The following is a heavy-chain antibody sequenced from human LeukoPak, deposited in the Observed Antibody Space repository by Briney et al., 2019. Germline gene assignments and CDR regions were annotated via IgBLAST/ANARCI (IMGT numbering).Heavy chain of an antibody. J-gene: IGHJ4*02. CDR3: ARDGRPLDY. CDR1: GITFSRYW. Sequence: GGSLRLSCVDSGITFSRYWMSWVRQAPGKGLERVANIKQDGDEKYYVDSVKGRFTISRDNAKNSLYLQMNSLRVEGTAVYYCARDGRPLDYWGQGTLVTVSS. CDR2: IKQDGDEK. V-gene: IGHV3-7*03.